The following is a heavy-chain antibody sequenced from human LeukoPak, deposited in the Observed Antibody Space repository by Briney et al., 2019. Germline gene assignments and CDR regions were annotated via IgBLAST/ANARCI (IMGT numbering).Heavy chain of an antibody. D-gene: IGHD2-21*02. J-gene: IGHJ4*02. CDR2: IYISGGST. V-gene: IGHV3-23*01. CDR1: VCTFRNYP. Sequence: GGSLPLSCPGSVCTFRNYPMRSVGQAGGRGRDGVASIYISGGSTYYTGSVKGRFTVSRDNSKNTLYLQMNSLRGDDTALYYCAKRIWNGDSVSVLFDYWGQGTLVTVSS. CDR3: AKRIWNGDSVSVLFDY.